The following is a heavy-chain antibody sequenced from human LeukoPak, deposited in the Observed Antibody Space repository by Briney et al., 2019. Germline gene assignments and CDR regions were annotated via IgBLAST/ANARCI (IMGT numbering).Heavy chain of an antibody. CDR2: IYTSGST. V-gene: IGHV4-4*07. CDR1: GGSISSYY. Sequence: PSETLSLTCTVSGGSISSYYWSWIRQPAGKGLEWIGRIYTSGSTNYNPSLKSRVTMSVDTSKNQFSLKLSSVTAADTAMYYCVRDENSSGKSYYFDYWGQGTLVTVSS. J-gene: IGHJ4*02. D-gene: IGHD6-19*01. CDR3: VRDENSSGKSYYFDY.